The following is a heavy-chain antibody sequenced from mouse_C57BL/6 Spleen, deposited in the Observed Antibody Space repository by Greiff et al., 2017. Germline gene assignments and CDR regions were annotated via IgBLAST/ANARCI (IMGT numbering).Heavy chain of an antibody. CDR2: IDPETGGT. J-gene: IGHJ4*01. CDR3: TRPSPLYGNDAMDY. CDR1: GYTFTDYE. V-gene: IGHV1-15*01. D-gene: IGHD2-1*01. Sequence: LQESGAELVRPGASVTLSCKASGYTFTDYEMHWVKQTPVHGLEWIGAIDPETGGTAYNQKFKGKAILTADKSSSTAYMELRSLTSEDSAVYYCTRPSPLYGNDAMDYWGQGTSVTVSS.